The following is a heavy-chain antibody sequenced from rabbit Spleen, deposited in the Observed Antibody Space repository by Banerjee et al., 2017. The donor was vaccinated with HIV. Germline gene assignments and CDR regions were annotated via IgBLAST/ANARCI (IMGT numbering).Heavy chain of an antibody. CDR1: GIDFSSNYW. J-gene: IGHJ6*01. CDR3: SRGYADYGYALDL. V-gene: IGHV1S45*01. Sequence: QEQLEESGGGLVKPGGTLTLTCTASGIDFSSNYWIWWVRQAPGKGLEWIAAIYSGSSGKTCYASWAKGRFTISKTSSTTVTLQMTSLTAADTATYLCSRGYADYGYALDLWGPGTLVTVS. D-gene: IGHD6-1*01. CDR2: IYSGSSGKT.